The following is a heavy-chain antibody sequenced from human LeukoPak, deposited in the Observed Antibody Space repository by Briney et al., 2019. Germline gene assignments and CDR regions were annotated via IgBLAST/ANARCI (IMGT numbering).Heavy chain of an antibody. CDR1: GCGFTAAW. Sequence: GSLRLSCAASGCGFTAAWMSWVRQAPGKGPEWVGRIKSKGGGETTDYAAPVKGRFTISRDDSKNTLYLQMDGLKTEDTAVYYCAWQTKFDFWRMDYWGLGTLVTVSS. CDR3: AWQTKFDFWRMDY. CDR2: IKSKGGGETT. V-gene: IGHV3-15*01. J-gene: IGHJ4*02. D-gene: IGHD3-3*01.